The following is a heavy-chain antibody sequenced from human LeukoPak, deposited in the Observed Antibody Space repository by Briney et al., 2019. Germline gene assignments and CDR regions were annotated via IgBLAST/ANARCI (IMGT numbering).Heavy chain of an antibody. CDR1: GYTSTSYD. Sequence: ASAKVSSKASGYTSTSYDINWGRHGTGPGRGWRGWMNPNSGNTGYTQKFQGRVTMTRNTSISTAYMELSSLRSEDTAVYYCARGPAKNTDGYWFDPWGQGTLVTVSS. CDR3: ARGPAKNTDGYWFDP. D-gene: IGHD2-2*01. CDR2: MNPNSGNT. J-gene: IGHJ5*02. V-gene: IGHV1-8*01.